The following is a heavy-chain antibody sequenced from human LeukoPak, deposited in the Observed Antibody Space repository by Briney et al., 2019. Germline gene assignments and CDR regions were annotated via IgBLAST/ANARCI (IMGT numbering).Heavy chain of an antibody. Sequence: ADTLSLPYSVCGRSISSYYERCLRQPPGEGLECIGYIYTSGSTNYNPSLKSRVTISVDTSKNQFSLKLSSVTAADTAVYYCASLYYDSSGYFYFDYWGQGTLVTVSS. CDR1: GRSISSYY. D-gene: IGHD3-22*01. V-gene: IGHV4-4*09. J-gene: IGHJ4*02. CDR3: ASLYYDSSGYFYFDY. CDR2: IYTSGST.